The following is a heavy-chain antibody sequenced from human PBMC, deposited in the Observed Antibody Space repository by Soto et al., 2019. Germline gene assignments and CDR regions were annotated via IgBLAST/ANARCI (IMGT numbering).Heavy chain of an antibody. CDR1: GGSISSYY. V-gene: IGHV4-59*01. Sequence: QVQLQESGPGLVKPSETLSLTCTVSGGSISSYYWSWIRQPPGKGLEWIGYTYYSGSTNYNPSLKHRVTISVDTTKNQFSLKLSSVTAADTAVYYCARVEDIVVVPEVAWFDPWGQGTLVTVSS. D-gene: IGHD2-2*01. J-gene: IGHJ5*02. CDR2: TYYSGST. CDR3: ARVEDIVVVPEVAWFDP.